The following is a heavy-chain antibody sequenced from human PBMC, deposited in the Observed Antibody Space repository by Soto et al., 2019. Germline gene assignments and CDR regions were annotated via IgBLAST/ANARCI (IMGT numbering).Heavy chain of an antibody. J-gene: IGHJ3*02. D-gene: IGHD3-10*01. V-gene: IGHV6-1*01. Sequence: SQTLSLTCAISGGSVSSNSAAWNWLRQSPSRGLEWLGRTYYRSKWYNDYAPSVKSQITINPDTSRNQFSLQLNSVTPEDTAVYYCARERGVLSEAFDIWGQGTVVTV. CDR3: ARERGVLSEAFDI. CDR2: TYYRSKWYN. CDR1: GGSVSSNSAA.